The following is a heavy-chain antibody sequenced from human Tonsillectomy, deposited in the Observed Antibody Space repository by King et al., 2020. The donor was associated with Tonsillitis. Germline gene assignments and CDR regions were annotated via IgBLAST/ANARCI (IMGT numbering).Heavy chain of an antibody. D-gene: IGHD3-9*01. V-gene: IGHV3-43D*03. CDR1: GFTFGDYA. J-gene: IGHJ4*02. CDR2: ITGYAGTT. CDR3: VKEIVDTGYYYFDH. Sequence: VQLVESGGVVVQPGGSLRLSCAASGFTFGDYAMHWIRQVPGKGLEWISLITGYAGTTYYADSVRGRFIVSRDNTKNSLYLQMNSLKAEDTALYYCVKEIVDTGYYYFDHWGQGTLVTVSS.